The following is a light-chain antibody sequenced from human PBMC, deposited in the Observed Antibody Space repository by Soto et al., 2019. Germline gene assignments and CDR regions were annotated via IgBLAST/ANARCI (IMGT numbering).Light chain of an antibody. V-gene: IGLV1-44*01. J-gene: IGLJ1*01. CDR1: SSNIGTIS. Sequence: QSVLTQPPSASGTPGQRVTISCSGSSSNIGTISVSWYQQLPGTAPKLLIYSNYQRLSGVPDRFSGSKSGTSASLAISGLQSEDEADYYCAAWDDSLNGYVFGTGTKVTVL. CDR3: AAWDDSLNGYV. CDR2: SNY.